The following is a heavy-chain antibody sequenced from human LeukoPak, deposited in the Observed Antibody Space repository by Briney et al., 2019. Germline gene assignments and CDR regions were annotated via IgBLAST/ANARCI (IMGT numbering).Heavy chain of an antibody. J-gene: IGHJ4*02. CDR1: AFDLRKFW. CDR3: ATSGSGGSYPLDY. Sequence: GSPKPLRYAFAFDLRKFWNSRGRQSPRKGPGGVAKINRDGSEKYYVDSVKGRFAIARDNAKNSLYLQMNSLRANDTALYYCATSGSGGSYPLDYWGQGTLVTVSS. D-gene: IGHD1-26*01. V-gene: IGHV3-7*02. CDR2: INRDGSEK.